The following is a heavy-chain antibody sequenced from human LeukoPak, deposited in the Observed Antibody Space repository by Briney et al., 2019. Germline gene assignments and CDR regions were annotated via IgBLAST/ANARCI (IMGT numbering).Heavy chain of an antibody. D-gene: IGHD6-13*01. CDR1: GYTFTSYG. CDR3: ARTGYSSSWYVFSPNWFDP. Sequence: VKVSCKASGYTFTSYGISWVRQAPGKGLEWMGWISGYNGNTNYAQKLQGRVTMTTDTSTSTVYMELRSLRSDDTAVYYCARTGYSSSWYVFSPNWFDPWGQGTLVTVSS. J-gene: IGHJ5*02. CDR2: ISGYNGNT. V-gene: IGHV1-18*01.